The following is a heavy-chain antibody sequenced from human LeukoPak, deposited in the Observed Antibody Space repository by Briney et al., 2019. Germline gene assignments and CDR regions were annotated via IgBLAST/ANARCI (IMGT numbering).Heavy chain of an antibody. V-gene: IGHV3-74*01. CDR3: ARYYCSGGSCQFDY. D-gene: IGHD2-15*01. J-gene: IGHJ4*02. CDR2: ISSDGSST. CDR1: GFTFSSYW. Sequence: HPGGSLRLSCAASGFTFSSYWMHWVRHAPGKGLVWVTRISSDGSSTRDADSVKGRFTISRDNAKNTLYLQMNSLRAEDTAVYYCARYYCSGGSCQFDYWGQGTLVTVSS.